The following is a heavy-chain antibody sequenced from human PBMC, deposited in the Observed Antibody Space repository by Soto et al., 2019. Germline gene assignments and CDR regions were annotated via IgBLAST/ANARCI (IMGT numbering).Heavy chain of an antibody. J-gene: IGHJ5*02. CDR1: GGTFSSYA. CDR3: AIRPRFLEWFGDRS. D-gene: IGHD3-3*01. Sequence: QVQLVQSGAEVKKPGSSVKVSCKASGGTFSSYAISWVRQAPGQGLEWMGGIIPIFGTANYAQKFQGRVTITADEXRSTAYMELSSLRSEDTAVYYCAIRPRFLEWFGDRSWGQGTLVTVSS. CDR2: IIPIFGTA. V-gene: IGHV1-69*12.